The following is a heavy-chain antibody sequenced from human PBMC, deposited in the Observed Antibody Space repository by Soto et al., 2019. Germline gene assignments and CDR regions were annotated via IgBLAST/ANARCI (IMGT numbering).Heavy chain of an antibody. J-gene: IGHJ4*02. CDR1: GFTFSDYY. CDR3: ARGRGSAADYLDF. V-gene: IGHV3-11*05. D-gene: IGHD2-2*01. Sequence: QVQLVESGGGLVKPGGSLRLSCAVSGFTFSDYYMTWIRQAPGKGLEWVSYISISTSHTNYADSVKGRFTISRDNAKNSLFLQMNSLRAEDSAVYYCARGRGSAADYLDFCGQGTLVTVSS. CDR2: ISISTSHT.